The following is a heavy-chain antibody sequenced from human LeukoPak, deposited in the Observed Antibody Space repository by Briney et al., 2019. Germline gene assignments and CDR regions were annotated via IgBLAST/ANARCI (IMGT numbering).Heavy chain of an antibody. CDR3: ARQGPASYMDV. V-gene: IGHV4-59*08. CDR1: GGSISSYY. J-gene: IGHJ6*03. CDR2: IYYSGST. Sequence: PSETLALTCTVSGGSISSYYWSWMRQPPGKGLEWIGYIYYSGSTNYNPSLKSRVTISVDTSKNQFSLKLSSVTAADTAVYYCARQGPASYMDVWGKGTTVTISS.